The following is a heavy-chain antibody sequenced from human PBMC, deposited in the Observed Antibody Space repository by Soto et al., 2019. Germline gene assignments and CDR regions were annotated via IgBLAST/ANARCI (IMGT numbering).Heavy chain of an antibody. CDR1: GYTFSTYG. D-gene: IGHD1-1*01. CDR3: VRGGILEANRTYYYYGLEG. Sequence: GASVKVSCKVFGYTFSTYGLSWVRQAPGQGLEWMGWVSPYNGNTYYAPGLQGRVTMTTDTSTNTAYMSLRSLRSDDTAVYYCVRGGILEANRTYYYYGLEGLGQGTPVIVSS. J-gene: IGHJ6*01. CDR2: VSPYNGNT. V-gene: IGHV1-18*01.